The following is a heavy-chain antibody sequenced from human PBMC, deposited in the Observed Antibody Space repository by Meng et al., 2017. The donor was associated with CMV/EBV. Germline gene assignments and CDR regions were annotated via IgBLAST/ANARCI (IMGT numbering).Heavy chain of an antibody. D-gene: IGHD6-6*01. V-gene: IGHV3-15*01. CDR1: GFTFSNAW. Sequence: GESLKISCAASGFTFSNAWMSWVRQAPGKGLEWVDRIKSKTDGGTTDYAAPVKGRFTISRDDSKNTLYLQMNSLKTEDTAVYYCTTRTSSSDPYYYYGMDVWGQGTTVTVSS. J-gene: IGHJ6*02. CDR2: IKSKTDGGTT. CDR3: TTRTSSSDPYYYYGMDV.